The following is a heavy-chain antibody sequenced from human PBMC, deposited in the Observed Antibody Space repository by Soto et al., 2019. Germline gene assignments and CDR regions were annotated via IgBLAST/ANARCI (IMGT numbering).Heavy chain of an antibody. CDR2: IKQDGSER. V-gene: IGHV3-7*05. J-gene: IGHJ6*02. CDR1: GFTFGDYW. Sequence: GGSLRLSCEASGFTFGDYWMSWVRQAPGKGLEWMANIKQDGSERYYVDSVKGRFTISRDNAKNSLYLQVNSLRAEDTAVYYCARDRGLSYDRNYYYGVDVWGQGTTVTVSS. D-gene: IGHD1-26*01. CDR3: ARDRGLSYDRNYYYGVDV.